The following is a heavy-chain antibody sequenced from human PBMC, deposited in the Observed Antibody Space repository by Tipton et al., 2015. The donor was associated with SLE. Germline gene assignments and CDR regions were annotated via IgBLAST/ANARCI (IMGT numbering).Heavy chain of an antibody. CDR2: IYYSGTT. D-gene: IGHD4-17*01. J-gene: IGHJ3*02. CDR1: GGSISSSSYY. V-gene: IGHV4-39*01. CDR3: ARRVYGDPHNAFDI. Sequence: TLSLTCTVSGGSISSSSYYWGWIRQPPGKGLEWIGSIYYSGTTCYNPSLKSRVTISVDTSKNQFSLKLSSVTAADTAMYYCARRVYGDPHNAFDIWGQGTMVTVSS.